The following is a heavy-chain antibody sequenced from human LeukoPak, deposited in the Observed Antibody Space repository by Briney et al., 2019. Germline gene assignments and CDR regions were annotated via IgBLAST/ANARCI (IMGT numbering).Heavy chain of an antibody. CDR2: INGGNGDT. Sequence: RASVKVSCKASGYTFTNYAIHWVRQAPGQRLEWMGCINGGNGDTKYSQKFQGRVTITRDTSATTAFMELSSLRSAEDTTLYYCAREQQLVRGAFDLWGQGTMVTVSS. J-gene: IGHJ3*01. CDR3: AREQQLVRGAFDL. CDR1: GYTFTNYA. V-gene: IGHV1-3*01. D-gene: IGHD6-13*01.